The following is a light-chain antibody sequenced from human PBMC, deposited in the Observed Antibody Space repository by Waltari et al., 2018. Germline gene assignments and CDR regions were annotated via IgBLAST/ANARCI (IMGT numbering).Light chain of an antibody. V-gene: IGLV1-40*01. CDR3: QSYDSSLSWV. CDR1: SSNTGAGYY. CDR2: GNS. Sequence: QSVLTQPPSVSGAPGQRVTISCTGSSSNTGAGYYVNCYQQLPGTAPKLLIYGNSNRPSGVPDRFSGSKSGTSASLAITGLQAEDEADYYCQSYDSSLSWVFGGGTKLTVL. J-gene: IGLJ3*02.